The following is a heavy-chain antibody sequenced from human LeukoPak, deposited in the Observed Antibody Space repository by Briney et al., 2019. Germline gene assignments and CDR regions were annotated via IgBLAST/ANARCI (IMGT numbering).Heavy chain of an antibody. D-gene: IGHD2-15*01. J-gene: IGHJ3*02. CDR1: GYTFTGYY. CDR3: ARRPPPPYCSGGSCYSVGAFDI. Sequence: ASVKVSCKASGYTFTGYYMHWVRQAPGQGLEWMGRINPNSGGTNYAQKFQGRVTMTRDTSIRTAYMELSRLRSDDTAVYYCARRPPPPYCSGGSCYSVGAFDIWGQGTMVTVSS. CDR2: INPNSGGT. V-gene: IGHV1-2*06.